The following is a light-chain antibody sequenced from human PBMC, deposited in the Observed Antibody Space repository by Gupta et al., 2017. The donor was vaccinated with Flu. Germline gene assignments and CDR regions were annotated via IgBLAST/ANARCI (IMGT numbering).Light chain of an antibody. CDR3: SSYTSSSTLGV. Sequence: IAISCSGTSSDVGGYNYVSWYPQHPGKAPKLMIYDVTTRPSGVSDRFSGSKSGNTASLTISGLQAEDEADYYCSSYTSSSTLGVFGTGTKVTVL. V-gene: IGLV2-14*04. J-gene: IGLJ1*01. CDR1: SSDVGGYNY. CDR2: DVT.